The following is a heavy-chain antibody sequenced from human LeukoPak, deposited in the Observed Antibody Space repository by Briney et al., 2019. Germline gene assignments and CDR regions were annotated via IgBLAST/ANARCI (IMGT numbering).Heavy chain of an antibody. J-gene: IGHJ6*02. CDR2: IDYSGGST. Sequence: GGSLRLSCAASGLTFSNYAMSWVRQAPGKGLDWVSTIDYSGGSTYYADSVKGRFTVSRDNSKNTLYMQMNSLRAEDTAIYYCAEVPYSDYGSGRPPFMDVWGQGTTVAVS. V-gene: IGHV3-23*01. D-gene: IGHD3-10*01. CDR3: AEVPYSDYGSGRPPFMDV. CDR1: GLTFSNYA.